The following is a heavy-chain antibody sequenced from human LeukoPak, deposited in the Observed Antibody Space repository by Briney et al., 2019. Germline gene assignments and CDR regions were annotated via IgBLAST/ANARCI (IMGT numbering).Heavy chain of an antibody. V-gene: IGHV1-18*01. J-gene: IGHJ2*01. CDR2: ISAYNGKK. CDR1: GYTFTSYG. Sequence: ASVKVSCKASGYTFTSYGISWVRQAPGQGLEWMGWISAYNGKKNYAQKLQGRVTMTTDTSTSTAYMELRSLRSDDTAVYYCARDGAYGGSPPRYWYFDLWGRGTLVTVSS. CDR3: ARDGAYGGSPPRYWYFDL. D-gene: IGHD1-26*01.